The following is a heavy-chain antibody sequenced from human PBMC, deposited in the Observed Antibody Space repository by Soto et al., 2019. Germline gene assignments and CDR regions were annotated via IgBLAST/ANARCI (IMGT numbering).Heavy chain of an antibody. D-gene: IGHD2-8*01. J-gene: IGHJ6*02. CDR2: ISAYNGNT. V-gene: IGHV1-18*04. CDR3: ARDIVLMVYKGPPADYGMDV. Sequence: ASVKVSCKASGYTFTSYGISWVRQAPGQGLEWMGWISAYNGNTNYAQKLQGRVTMTTDTSTSTAYMELRSLRSDDTAVYYCARDIVLMVYKGPPADYGMDVWGQGTTVTVSS. CDR1: GYTFTSYG.